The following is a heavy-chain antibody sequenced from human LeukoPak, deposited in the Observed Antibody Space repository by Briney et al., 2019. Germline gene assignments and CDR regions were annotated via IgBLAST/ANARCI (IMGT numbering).Heavy chain of an antibody. Sequence: QAGRSLRLSCAASGFTFSSNAMHWVRQALGKGLEWVAIISFDGNNKYYADSVKGRFTISRDNSKNTLYLKMNSLRTEDTAMYYCARDPKGGYSYGWGAFDIWGHGTMVTVSS. V-gene: IGHV3-30*04. J-gene: IGHJ3*02. CDR3: ARDPKGGYSYGWGAFDI. CDR1: GFTFSSNA. CDR2: ISFDGNNK. D-gene: IGHD5-18*01.